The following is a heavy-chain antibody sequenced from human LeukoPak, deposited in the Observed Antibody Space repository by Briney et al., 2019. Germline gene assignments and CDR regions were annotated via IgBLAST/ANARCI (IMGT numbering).Heavy chain of an antibody. Sequence: GGSVRLSCTVSGFTVSSNYMSWVRQAPGQGLEWLSVLYSGGSTYYTDSVRGRFTISRDDFKNTVYLQMNSLRADDTAVYYCARGGLRVVIDYWCQGTRVIVSS. V-gene: IGHV3-66*01. D-gene: IGHD4-23*01. CDR2: LYSGGST. J-gene: IGHJ4*02. CDR3: ARGGLRVVIDY. CDR1: GFTVSSNY.